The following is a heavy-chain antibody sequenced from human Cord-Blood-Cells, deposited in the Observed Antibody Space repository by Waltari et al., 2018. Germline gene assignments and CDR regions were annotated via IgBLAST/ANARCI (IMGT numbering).Heavy chain of an antibody. J-gene: IGHJ4*02. CDR3: ARRDIVGATDY. V-gene: IGHV4-39*01. CDR1: GGSISSSSYY. CDR2: IYYSGST. Sequence: QLQLQESGPGLVKPSETLSLTYTVSGGSISSSSYYWGWIRQPPGKGLEWIGSIYYSGSTYYNPSLKSRVTISVDTSKNQFSLKLSSVTAADTAVYYCARRDIVGATDYWGQGTLVTVSS. D-gene: IGHD1-26*01.